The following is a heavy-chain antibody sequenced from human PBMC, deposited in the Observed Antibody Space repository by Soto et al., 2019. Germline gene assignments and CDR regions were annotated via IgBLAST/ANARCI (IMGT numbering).Heavy chain of an antibody. CDR3: ARDLMARGVTPYYGMDV. CDR2: IYYSGST. CDR1: GGSVSSGSYY. V-gene: IGHV4-61*01. J-gene: IGHJ6*02. D-gene: IGHD3-10*01. Sequence: QVQLQESGPGLVKPSETLSLTCTVSGGSVSSGSYYWSWIRQPPGKGLEWIGYIYYSGSTNYNPSLKSRVTISVDTSKNQFSLKLSSVTAADTAVYYCARDLMARGVTPYYGMDVWGQGTTVTVSS.